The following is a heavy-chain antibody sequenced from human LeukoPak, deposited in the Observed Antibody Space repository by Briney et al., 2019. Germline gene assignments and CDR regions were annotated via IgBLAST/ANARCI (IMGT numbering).Heavy chain of an antibody. J-gene: IGHJ6*03. V-gene: IGHV4-30-4*08. D-gene: IGHD2-8*02. CDR1: GGSISSYY. Sequence: SETLSLTCTVSGGSISSYYWSWIRQPPGKGLEWIGYIYYSGSTYYNPSLKSRVTISVDTSKNQFSLKLSSVTAADTAVYYCARDILLEAYMDVWGKGTTVTVSS. CDR3: ARDILLEAYMDV. CDR2: IYYSGST.